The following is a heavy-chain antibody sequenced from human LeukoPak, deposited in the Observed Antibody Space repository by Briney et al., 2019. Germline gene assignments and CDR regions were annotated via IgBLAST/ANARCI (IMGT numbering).Heavy chain of an antibody. Sequence: SETLSLTCAVYGGSFSGYYWSWIRQPPGKGLEWIGEINHSGSTNYNPSLKSRVTISVDTSKNQFSLKLSSVTAADTAVYYCARNHRGRLARALDYWGQGTLVTVSS. CDR2: INHSGST. CDR1: GGSFSGYY. D-gene: IGHD3-10*01. J-gene: IGHJ4*02. CDR3: ARNHRGRLARALDY. V-gene: IGHV4-34*01.